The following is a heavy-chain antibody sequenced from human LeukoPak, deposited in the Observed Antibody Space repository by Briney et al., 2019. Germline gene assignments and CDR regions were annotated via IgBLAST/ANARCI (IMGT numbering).Heavy chain of an antibody. V-gene: IGHV3-23*01. CDR2: ISGSGGST. D-gene: IGHD3-10*01. J-gene: IGHJ6*02. Sequence: GGSLRLSCAASGFTFSSYAMSWVRQAPGKGLEWVSAISGSGGSTYYADSVKGRFTISRDNSKNTLYQQMNSLRAEDTAVYYCAKGGRGSPYYYYGMDVWGQGTTVTVSS. CDR3: AKGGRGSPYYYYGMDV. CDR1: GFTFSSYA.